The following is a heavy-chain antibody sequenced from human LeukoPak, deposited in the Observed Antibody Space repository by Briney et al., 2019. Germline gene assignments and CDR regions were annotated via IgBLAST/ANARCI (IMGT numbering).Heavy chain of an antibody. V-gene: IGHV3-21*01. CDR1: GFTFSSYS. CDR2: ISSSSSYT. Sequence: GGSLRLSCAASGFTFSSYSMNWVRQAPGKGLEWVSSISSSSSYTYYADSVKGRFTISRDNAKNSLYLQMNSLRAEDTAVYYCARATGATYYDILTGYYLDAFDIWGQGTMATVSS. J-gene: IGHJ3*02. CDR3: ARATGATYYDILTGYYLDAFDI. D-gene: IGHD3-9*01.